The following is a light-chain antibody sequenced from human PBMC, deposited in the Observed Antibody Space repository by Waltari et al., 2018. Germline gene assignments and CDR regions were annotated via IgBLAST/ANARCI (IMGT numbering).Light chain of an antibody. CDR1: ELPRKY. J-gene: IGLJ1*01. Sequence: SYELTQTPSVSVSPGQTARITCSGHELPRKYAYWFQQQSGQAPRLVIYEDTKRPSGTPEGCSGSSSGTVATLTITGAQVDDEADYYCYSSDSTGLRVFGGGTTVVVL. V-gene: IGLV3-10*01. CDR2: EDT. CDR3: YSSDSTGLRV.